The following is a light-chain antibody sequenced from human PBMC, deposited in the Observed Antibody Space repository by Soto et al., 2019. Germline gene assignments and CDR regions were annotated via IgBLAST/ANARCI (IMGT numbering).Light chain of an antibody. CDR3: CSYAGSNTLL. V-gene: IGLV2-11*01. CDR2: DVT. Sequence: QSALTQPRSVSGSPGQSVTISCTGTSSDVGGYNYVSWYQQHPGKAPKVIIYDVTKRPSGVPDRFSGSKSDNTASLTISGLQAEDADHYYCCSYAGSNTLLFGGGTKLTVL. J-gene: IGLJ2*01. CDR1: SSDVGGYNY.